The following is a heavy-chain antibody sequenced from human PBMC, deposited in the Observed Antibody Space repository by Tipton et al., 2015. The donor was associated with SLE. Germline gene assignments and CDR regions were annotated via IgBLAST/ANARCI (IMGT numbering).Heavy chain of an antibody. CDR2: ISGSGGST. D-gene: IGHD3-10*01. CDR3: AKAAGSSGSLWYFDY. Sequence: SLRLSCAASGFTFSSYAMSWVRQAPGKGLEWVSVISGSGGSTYYADSVKGRFTISRDNSKNTLYLQMNSLRAEDTAVYYCAKAAGSSGSLWYFDYWGQGTLVTVSS. J-gene: IGHJ4*02. CDR1: GFTFSSYA. V-gene: IGHV3-23*01.